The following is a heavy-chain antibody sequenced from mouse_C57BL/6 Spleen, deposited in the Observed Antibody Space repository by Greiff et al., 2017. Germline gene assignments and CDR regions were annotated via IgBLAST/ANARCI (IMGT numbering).Heavy chain of an antibody. CDR2: IDPSDSCT. CDR1: GYTFTSYW. J-gene: IGHJ2*01. Sequence: QVQLKQPGAELVKPGASVKLSCKASGYTFTSYWMQWVKQRPGQGLEWIGEIDPSDSCTNYNQKFKGKATLTVDTSSSTAYMQLSSLTSEDSAVYYCARQVDGSSTYYFDYWGQGTTLTVSS. V-gene: IGHV1-50*01. CDR3: ARQVDGSSTYYFDY. D-gene: IGHD1-1*01.